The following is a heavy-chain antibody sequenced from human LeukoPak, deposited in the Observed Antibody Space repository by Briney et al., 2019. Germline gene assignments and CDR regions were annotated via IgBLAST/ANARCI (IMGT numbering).Heavy chain of an antibody. J-gene: IGHJ4*01. CDR3: ARDHRYAFDN. CDR1: GFNFIDYS. CDR2: IGSSSGNT. V-gene: IGHV3-48*01. D-gene: IGHD5-12*01. Sequence: GGSLRFSCAASGFNFIDYSMNWVRQAPGKGLEGISYIGSSSGNTKYADSVKGRFTISRDKARNSMYLQMNSLRVEDTAVYYCARDHRYAFDNWGHGTLVTVSS.